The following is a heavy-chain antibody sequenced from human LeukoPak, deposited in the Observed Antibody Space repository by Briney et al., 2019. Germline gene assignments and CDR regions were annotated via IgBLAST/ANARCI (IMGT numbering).Heavy chain of an antibody. CDR2: MDPDGRTI. CDR3: ISDLCGRDDQ. V-gene: IGHV3-74*01. D-gene: IGHD1-1*01. CDR1: GFNFRCYW. Sequence: GGSLRHFCAACGFNFRCYWKQYPRHARGEAVEWVTRMDPDGRTIDYADSVKGRFTISRDNAKDTLFLQMSSLRYEDTAVYYCISDLCGRDDQWGRGTLVTVSS. J-gene: IGHJ5*02.